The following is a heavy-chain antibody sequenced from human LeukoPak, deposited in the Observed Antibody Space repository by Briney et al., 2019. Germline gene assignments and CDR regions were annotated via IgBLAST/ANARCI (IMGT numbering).Heavy chain of an antibody. CDR1: GYTFTSYD. CDR3: ARSTVAGRFDY. V-gene: IGHV1-8*03. Sequence: GASVKVSCKASGYTFTSYDINWVRHATGQGLEWMGWMNPNSGNTGYAQKFQGRVTITRNTSISTAYMELSSLRSEDTAVYYCARSTVAGRFDYWGQGTLVTVSS. CDR2: MNPNSGNT. J-gene: IGHJ4*02. D-gene: IGHD6-19*01.